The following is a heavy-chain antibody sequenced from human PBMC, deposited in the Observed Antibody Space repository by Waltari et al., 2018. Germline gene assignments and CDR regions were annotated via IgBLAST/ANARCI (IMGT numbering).Heavy chain of an antibody. CDR2: INHSGST. CDR3: AAYCSGGSCYLDY. CDR1: GGSFSGYY. Sequence: QVQLQQWGAGLLKPSETLSLTCAVYGGSFSGYYWSWIRQPPGKGLEWIGEINHSGSTNYNPSLKSRVTISVDTSKNQFSLKLSSVTAADTAVYYCAAYCSGGSCYLDYWGQGTLVTVSS. V-gene: IGHV4-34*01. D-gene: IGHD2-15*01. J-gene: IGHJ4*02.